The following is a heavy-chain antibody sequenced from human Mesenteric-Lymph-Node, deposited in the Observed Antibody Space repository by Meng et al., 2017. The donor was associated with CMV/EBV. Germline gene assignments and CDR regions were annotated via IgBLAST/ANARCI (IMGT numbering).Heavy chain of an antibody. J-gene: IGHJ6*02. CDR3: ARAGGIYDSPDV. CDR2: IRSIPDGGTP. D-gene: IGHD3-3*01. V-gene: IGHV3-15*01. Sequence: GGSLRLSCAASGFTFRNAWMSWVRQAPGQGLEWVGRIRSIPDGGTPDYATPVKGRFTISRDDSQNTLYLQMDSLKAEDTAVYYCARAGGIYDSPDVWGQGTTVTVSS. CDR1: GFTFRNAW.